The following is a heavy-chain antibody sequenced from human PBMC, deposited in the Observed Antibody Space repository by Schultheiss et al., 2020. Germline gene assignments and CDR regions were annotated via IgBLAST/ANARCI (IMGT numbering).Heavy chain of an antibody. CDR2: INPSGGST. Sequence: ASVKVSCKVSGCSFTNYYMHWVRQAPGQGLEWMGIINPSGGSTSYGQRFQDRVTLTRDTSTNTVYMELSSLRSEDTAVYYCARDALSLDFSTRQGNWFDPWGQGTLVTVSS. J-gene: IGHJ5*02. CDR3: ARDALSLDFSTRQGNWFDP. V-gene: IGHV1-46*01. D-gene: IGHD3/OR15-3a*01. CDR1: GCSFTNYY.